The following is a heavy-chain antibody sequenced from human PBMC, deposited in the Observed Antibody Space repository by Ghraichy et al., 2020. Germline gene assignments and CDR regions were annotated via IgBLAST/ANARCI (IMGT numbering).Heavy chain of an antibody. CDR2: IKSKTDGGTT. D-gene: IGHD3-10*01. V-gene: IGHV3-15*01. CDR3: TTKSMVRGVILIHAFDI. J-gene: IGHJ3*02. CDR1: GFTFSNAW. Sequence: LSLTCAASGFTFSNAWMSWVRQAPGKGLEWVGRIKSKTDGGTTDYAAPVKGRFTISRDDSKNTLYLQMNSLKTEGTAVYYCTTKSMVRGVILIHAFDIWGQGTMVTVSS.